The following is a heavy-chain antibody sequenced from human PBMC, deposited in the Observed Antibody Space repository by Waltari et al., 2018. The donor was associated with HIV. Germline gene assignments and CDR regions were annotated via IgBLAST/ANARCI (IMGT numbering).Heavy chain of an antibody. Sequence: QVQLQQWGAGLLKPSETLSLTCAVYGGSFSGYYWSWIRQPPGKGLEWIGEINHSGSTNYNPSLKIRVTMSVDTAKNQFSLKLSSVTAADTAVYYCARGPPPKLRRITIFGAWGQGTLVTVSS. CDR1: GGSFSGYY. CDR3: ARGPPPKLRRITIFGA. J-gene: IGHJ4*02. CDR2: INHSGST. V-gene: IGHV4-34*01. D-gene: IGHD3-3*01.